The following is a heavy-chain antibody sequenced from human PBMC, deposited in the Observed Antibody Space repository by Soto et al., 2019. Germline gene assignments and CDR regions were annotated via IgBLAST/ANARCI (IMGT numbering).Heavy chain of an antibody. CDR1: GYTFSSYY. Sequence: GASVKVSCKASGYTFSSYYIRWVRQAPGQGLEWMGIITPSGGTTSYTQKFQGRVTMTSDTSTSTVYMELSSLRSEDTAVYYCARGLGSCTNGVCRLFDYWGQGTQVTVSS. D-gene: IGHD2-8*01. V-gene: IGHV1-46*01. CDR2: ITPSGGTT. CDR3: ARGLGSCTNGVCRLFDY. J-gene: IGHJ4*02.